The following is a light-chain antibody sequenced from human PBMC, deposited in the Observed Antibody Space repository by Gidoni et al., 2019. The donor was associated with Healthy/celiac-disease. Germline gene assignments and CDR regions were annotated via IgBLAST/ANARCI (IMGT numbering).Light chain of an antibody. V-gene: IGKV3-11*01. CDR1: QSVSSY. CDR2: DAS. J-gene: IGKJ4*01. CDR3: QQRSNWPPLT. Sequence: FLATHSSATLSLSPGERATLSCRASQSVSSYLAWYQHKAGQAPRLLIYDASNRATGIPARFSGSGSGTDFTITISSLEPEDFAVYYCQQRSNWPPLTFGGGTKVEIK.